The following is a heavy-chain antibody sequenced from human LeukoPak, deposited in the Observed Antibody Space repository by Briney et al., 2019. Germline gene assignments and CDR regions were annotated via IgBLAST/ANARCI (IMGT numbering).Heavy chain of an antibody. V-gene: IGHV4-59*08. J-gene: IGHJ4*02. CDR1: GGSLSSYY. CDR3: ASDSSGYYYRYYFDY. D-gene: IGHD3-22*01. Sequence: SETLSVTCTVSGGSLSSYYWSWIRQPPGKGLEWVGYIYYSGSTNYNPSLKSRVTISVDTSKNQFSLKLTSVTAADTAVYYCASDSSGYYYRYYFDYWGQGTLVTVSS. CDR2: IYYSGST.